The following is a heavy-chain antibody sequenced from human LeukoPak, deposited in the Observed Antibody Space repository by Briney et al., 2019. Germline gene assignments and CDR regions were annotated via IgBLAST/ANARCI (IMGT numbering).Heavy chain of an antibody. D-gene: IGHD3-10*01. Sequence: GGSLRLSCAASGFTFSNSAMSWVRQAPGKGLEWVSAISGSGARTYYADSVKGRFTISRDNSQNTLYLQMNSLRVEDTAVYFCAKMAYASGSYGGEDYWGQGTLVTVSS. CDR3: AKMAYASGSYGGEDY. V-gene: IGHV3-23*01. J-gene: IGHJ4*02. CDR1: GFTFSNSA. CDR2: ISGSGART.